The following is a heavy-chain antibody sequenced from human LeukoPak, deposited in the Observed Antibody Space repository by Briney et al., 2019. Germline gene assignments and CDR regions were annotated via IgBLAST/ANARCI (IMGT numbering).Heavy chain of an antibody. CDR1: GGSISSYY. V-gene: IGHV4-59*08. Sequence: SETLSLTCTVSGGSISSYYWSWIRQPPGKGLEWIGYIYYSGSTNYNPSPKSRVTISVDTSKNQFSLKLSSVTAADTAVYYCVRRIYDSTGYPFDYWGQGTLVTVSS. D-gene: IGHD3-22*01. J-gene: IGHJ4*02. CDR3: VRRIYDSTGYPFDY. CDR2: IYYSGST.